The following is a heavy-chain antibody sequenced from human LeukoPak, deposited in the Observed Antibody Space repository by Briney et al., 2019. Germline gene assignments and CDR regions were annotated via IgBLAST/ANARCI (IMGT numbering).Heavy chain of an antibody. Sequence: PSETLSLTCTVSGGSISSGSYFWSWIRQPAGKGLEWIGRIYTSGSTNYNPSLKSRVTISVDTSKNQFSLKLSSVTAADTAVYYCVRDGIIVGATGAFDIWGQGTMVTVSS. CDR2: IYTSGST. D-gene: IGHD1-26*01. CDR1: GGSISSGSYF. CDR3: VRDGIIVGATGAFDI. V-gene: IGHV4-61*02. J-gene: IGHJ3*02.